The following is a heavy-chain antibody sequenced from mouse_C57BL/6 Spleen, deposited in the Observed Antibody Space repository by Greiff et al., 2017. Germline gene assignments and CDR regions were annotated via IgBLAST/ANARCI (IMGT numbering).Heavy chain of an antibody. Sequence: QVQLQQPGAELVKPGASVKLSCKASGYTFTSYWMHWVKQRPGQGLEWIGMIHPNSGSTNYNEKFKSKATLTVDKSTSTAYMQLSSLTSEDSAVYYCARERSSAYGNYPLAYWGPGTLVTVSA. V-gene: IGHV1-64*01. J-gene: IGHJ3*01. D-gene: IGHD2-1*01. CDR2: IHPNSGST. CDR3: ARERSSAYGNYPLAY. CDR1: GYTFTSYW.